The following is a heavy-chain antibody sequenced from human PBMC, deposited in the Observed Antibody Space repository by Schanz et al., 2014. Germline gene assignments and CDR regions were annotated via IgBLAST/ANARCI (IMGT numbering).Heavy chain of an antibody. CDR3: ARWFLIRGVILDS. CDR2: IGTSGGT. CDR1: GFSFSRYS. V-gene: IGHV3-23*04. J-gene: IGHJ4*02. Sequence: EVQLVESGGGWVQPGGSLRLSCAASGFSFSRYSMSWVRQAPGKGLEWVSTIGTSGGTNYAESVKGRFTISRDNSRDTVYLQMNSLRADDTAMYYCARWFLIRGVILDSWGQGTLVTVSS. D-gene: IGHD3-10*01.